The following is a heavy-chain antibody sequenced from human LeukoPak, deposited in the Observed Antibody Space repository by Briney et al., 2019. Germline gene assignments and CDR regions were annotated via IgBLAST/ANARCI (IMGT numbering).Heavy chain of an antibody. CDR2: INPNSGGT. D-gene: IGHD3-22*01. Sequence: GASVKVSCKASGYTFTGYYMHWVRQAPGQGLEWMGWINPNSGGTNYAQKFQGRVTMTRDTSISTAYMELSRLRSDDTVVYHCARNIGSYYYDSSFDYWGQGTLVTVSS. J-gene: IGHJ4*02. CDR3: ARNIGSYYYDSSFDY. V-gene: IGHV1-2*02. CDR1: GYTFTGYY.